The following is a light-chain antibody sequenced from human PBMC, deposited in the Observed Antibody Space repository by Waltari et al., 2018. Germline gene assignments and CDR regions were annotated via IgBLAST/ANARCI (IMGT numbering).Light chain of an antibody. CDR3: AAWDDSLRGWV. J-gene: IGLJ3*02. CDR2: NNN. Sequence: QSVLTQPPSASAIPGPGVTISCSGSTSTVRSNNVPWYQQVPGSAPKPVISNNNQRPSGVPDRFSGSKSGTSASLAIIGVRSEDEADYYCAAWDDSLRGWVFGGGTKVTVL. CDR1: TSTVRSNN. V-gene: IGLV1-47*02.